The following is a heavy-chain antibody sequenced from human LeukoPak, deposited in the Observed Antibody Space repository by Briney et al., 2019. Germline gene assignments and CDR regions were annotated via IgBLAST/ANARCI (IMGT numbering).Heavy chain of an antibody. CDR2: IYTSGST. CDR3: ARGQTGYCSSTSCYGIAAAHMDV. CDR1: GGSISSYY. D-gene: IGHD2-2*01. J-gene: IGHJ6*03. Sequence: PSETLSLTCTVSGGSISSYYWSWIRQPPGKGLEWIGYIYTSGSTNYNPSLKSRVTISVDTSKNQFSLKLSSVTAADTAVYYCARGQTGYCSSTSCYGIAAAHMDVWGKGTTVTVSS. V-gene: IGHV4-4*09.